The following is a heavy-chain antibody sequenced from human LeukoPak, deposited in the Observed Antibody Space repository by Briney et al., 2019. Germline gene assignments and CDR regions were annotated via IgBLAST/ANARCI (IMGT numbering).Heavy chain of an antibody. CDR2: IYPGDSDT. CDR1: GYSFSNYW. D-gene: IGHD3-3*01. J-gene: IGHJ6*03. Sequence: GESLKISCKGSGYSFSNYWIGWVRQMPGKGLEWMGIIYPGDSDTRYSPSFQGQVTISADKSINTAYLQWSSLKAPDTAMYYCARHYGVIKNYYYYMDVWGKGATVTVSS. CDR3: ARHYGVIKNYYYYMDV. V-gene: IGHV5-51*01.